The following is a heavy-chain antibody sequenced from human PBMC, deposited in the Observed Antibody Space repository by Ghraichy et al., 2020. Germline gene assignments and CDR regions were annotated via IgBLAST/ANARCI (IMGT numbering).Heavy chain of an antibody. J-gene: IGHJ6*02. CDR3: ARGSRVVRFYYYDGMDV. D-gene: IGHD4-23*01. CDR1: GFTFSSYS. CDR2: ITSSSRTI. V-gene: IGHV3-48*02. Sequence: GSLRLSCVGSGFTFSSYSMNWVRQSPGKGLEWVSYITSSSRTIAYADSVKGRFTISRDNAQNSLYLHMNSLRDEDTAVYYCARGSRVVRFYYYDGMDVWGQGTTVTVSS.